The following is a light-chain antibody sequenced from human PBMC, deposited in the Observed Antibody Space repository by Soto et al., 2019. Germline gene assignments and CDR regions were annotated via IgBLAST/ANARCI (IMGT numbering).Light chain of an antibody. CDR2: EVT. CDR3: SSYVGNNIWV. CDR1: SSDVGAYKY. Sequence: QSALTQPPSASGSPGQSVTISCTGTSSDVGAYKYVSWYQQYPGKAPKLMIYEVTKRPSGVPDRFSGSKSGNTASLTVSGLQAADEADYYCSSYVGNNIWVFGGGTNLTVL. J-gene: IGLJ3*02. V-gene: IGLV2-8*01.